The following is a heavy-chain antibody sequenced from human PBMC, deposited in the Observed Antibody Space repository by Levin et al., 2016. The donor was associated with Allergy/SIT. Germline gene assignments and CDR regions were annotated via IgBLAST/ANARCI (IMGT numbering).Heavy chain of an antibody. V-gene: IGHV1-2*02. CDR3: ARDGGALGGAFDI. CDR2: INPNSGGT. D-gene: IGHD3-10*01. J-gene: IGHJ3*02. Sequence: WVRQAPGQGLEWMGWINPNSGGTNYAQKFQGRVTMTRDTSISTAYMELSRLRSDDTAVYYCARDGGALGGAFDIWGQGTMVTVSS.